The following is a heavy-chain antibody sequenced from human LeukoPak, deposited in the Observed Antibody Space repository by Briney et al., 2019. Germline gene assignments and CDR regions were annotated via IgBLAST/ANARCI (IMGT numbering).Heavy chain of an antibody. D-gene: IGHD2-2*01. V-gene: IGHV3-21*01. CDR1: GFTFGSYA. Sequence: GGSLRLSCAASGFTFGSYAMNWVRQAPGKGLEWVSSISSSSGYIFYADSVKGRFTISRDNSKNIVYLQMDSLRVDDTALYYCARGGYQPYYYMDVWGTGTTVTVSS. CDR3: ARGGYQPYYYMDV. J-gene: IGHJ6*03. CDR2: ISSSSGYI.